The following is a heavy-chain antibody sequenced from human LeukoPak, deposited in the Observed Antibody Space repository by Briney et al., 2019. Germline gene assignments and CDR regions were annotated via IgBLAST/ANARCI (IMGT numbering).Heavy chain of an antibody. V-gene: IGHV3-9*01. CDR2: ISYNSGRI. J-gene: IGHJ3*02. D-gene: IGHD6-13*01. CDR3: AKDKRGGSSRLDAFDI. CDR1: GFTFDDYA. Sequence: GRSLRLSCAASGFTFDDYAMHWVRQAPGKGLEWVSGISYNSGRIDYADSVKGRFTISRDNTKHSLYLQMNSLRAEDTAFYYCAKDKRGGSSRLDAFDIWGQGTMVTVSS.